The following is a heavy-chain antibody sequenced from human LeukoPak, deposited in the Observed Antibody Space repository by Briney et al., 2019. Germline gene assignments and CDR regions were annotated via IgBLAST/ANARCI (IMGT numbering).Heavy chain of an antibody. CDR1: GYSFTTSW. V-gene: IGHV5-51*01. CDR3: ARVTVTTPLNWFDP. J-gene: IGHJ5*02. D-gene: IGHD4-11*01. Sequence: GESLKISCKGSGYSFTTSWIGWVRQMPGKGLEWVGIIYPGNSDTRYSPSFQGQVTISADKSITTAYLQWGSLKASDTAIYYCARVTVTTPLNWFDPWGQGTLVTVTS. CDR2: IYPGNSDT.